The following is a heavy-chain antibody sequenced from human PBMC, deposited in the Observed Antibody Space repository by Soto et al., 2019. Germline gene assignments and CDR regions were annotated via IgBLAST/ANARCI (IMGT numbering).Heavy chain of an antibody. Sequence: EVQLVESGGGLVKPGGSLRLSCAASGFTFSSYSMNWVRQAPGKGLEWVSSISSSSSYIYYADSVKGRFTISRDNAKNSLYLQMNGLRAEDTAVYYCARTPYGSGSYYRAAYYYYYMDVWGKGTTVTVPS. CDR2: ISSSSSYI. V-gene: IGHV3-21*01. CDR1: GFTFSSYS. CDR3: ARTPYGSGSYYRAAYYYYYMDV. J-gene: IGHJ6*03. D-gene: IGHD3-10*01.